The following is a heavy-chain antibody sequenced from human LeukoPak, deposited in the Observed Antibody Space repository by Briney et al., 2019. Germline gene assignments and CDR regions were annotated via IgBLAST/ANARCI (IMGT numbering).Heavy chain of an antibody. CDR1: GFSLTTNGVG. Sequence: ESGPTLVKPTQTLTLTCTFSGFSLTTNGVGVGWIRQPPGKALGWVALIYWNGDQRLISSLKSRLTITKDSSKNQVVLTVTNMDPVDTATYYCAHTSEEHWLVAFDYWGRGTLVTVSS. V-gene: IGHV2-5*01. CDR3: AHTSEEHWLVAFDY. J-gene: IGHJ4*02. D-gene: IGHD1/OR15-1a*01. CDR2: IYWNGDQ.